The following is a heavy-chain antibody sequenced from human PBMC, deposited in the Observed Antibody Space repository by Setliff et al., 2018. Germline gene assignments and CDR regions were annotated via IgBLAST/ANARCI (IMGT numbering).Heavy chain of an antibody. CDR3: ARGVGYSGYDSSRGYASPQLVEN. V-gene: IGHV1-69*10. Sequence: ASVKVSCKASGGTFSSYVISWVREAPGQGLEWMGGIIPILGVPNYAQNFQGRVTITADTSTTTVYMELSSLRFDDTAVYYCARGVGYSGYDSSRGYASPQLVENWGQGTLVTVSS. CDR1: GGTFSSYV. D-gene: IGHD5-12*01. J-gene: IGHJ4*02. CDR2: IIPILGVP.